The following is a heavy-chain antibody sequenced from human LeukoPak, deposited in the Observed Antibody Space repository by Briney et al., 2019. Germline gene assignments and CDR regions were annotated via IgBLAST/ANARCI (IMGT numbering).Heavy chain of an antibody. D-gene: IGHD3-22*01. CDR1: GFAFSDYY. CDR2: ISNSDSAI. V-gene: IGHV3-11*01. CDR3: AKDRAPTYYYDSGDAFDI. Sequence: GGSLRLSCAASGFAFSDYYMSWIRQAPGKGLEYVSDISNSDSAIYYADSVKGRFTISRDNAKNSLFLQMNSLRAEDTAVYYCAKDRAPTYYYDSGDAFDIWGQGTMVTVSS. J-gene: IGHJ3*02.